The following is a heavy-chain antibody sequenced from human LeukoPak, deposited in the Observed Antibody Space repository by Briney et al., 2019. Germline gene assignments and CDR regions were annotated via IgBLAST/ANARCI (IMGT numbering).Heavy chain of an antibody. Sequence: SVKVSCKASGYTFTSYDINWVRQATGQGLEWMGWMNPNSGNTGYAQKFQGRVTITRNTSISTAYMELSSLRSEDTAVYYCARSVRGYSSGWPNWFDPWGQGTLVTVSS. CDR2: MNPNSGNT. CDR3: ARSVRGYSSGWPNWFDP. D-gene: IGHD6-19*01. CDR1: GYTFTSYD. V-gene: IGHV1-8*03. J-gene: IGHJ5*02.